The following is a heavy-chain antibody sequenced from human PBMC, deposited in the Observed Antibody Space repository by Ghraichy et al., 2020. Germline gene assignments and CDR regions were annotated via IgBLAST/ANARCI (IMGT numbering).Heavy chain of an antibody. D-gene: IGHD3-10*01. CDR2: IYQSEST. CDR1: GNSISSGYY. Sequence: SETLSLTCAVSGNSISSGYYWGWIRQPPGKGLEWIGNIYQSESTYYNPSLKSRVTISLDTSKNQFSLKLSSVTAADTAVYYCARDEPSRGYYGSGSYEYWGQGILVTVSS. CDR3: ARDEPSRGYYGSGSYEY. V-gene: IGHV4-38-2*02. J-gene: IGHJ4*02.